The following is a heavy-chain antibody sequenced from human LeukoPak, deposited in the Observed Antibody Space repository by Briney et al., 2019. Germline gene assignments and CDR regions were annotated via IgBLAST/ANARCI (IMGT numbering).Heavy chain of an antibody. D-gene: IGHD3-22*01. CDR1: GGSISSHY. V-gene: IGHV4-59*11. Sequence: SETLSLTCTVSGGSISSHYWSWIRQPPGKGLEWIGYIYYSGSTNYNPSLKSRVTISVDTSKNQFSLKLSSVTAADTAVYYCARVSFDSSGENYFDYGGQGTLVTVSS. CDR3: ARVSFDSSGENYFDY. J-gene: IGHJ4*02. CDR2: IYYSGST.